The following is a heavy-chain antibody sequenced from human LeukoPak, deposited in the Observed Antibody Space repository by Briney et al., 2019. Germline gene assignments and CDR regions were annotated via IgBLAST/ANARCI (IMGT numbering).Heavy chain of an antibody. D-gene: IGHD4-11*01. Sequence: SETLSLTCAVSGGSIRRDYWGWIRQPPGKGLEWVGYISYSGSPSYNPSLESRVTMSVDTSTNQVSLKVNSVTAADTALYFCARARAYSNQGFYYYGVDVWGQGTTVTVSS. CDR1: GGSIRRDY. J-gene: IGHJ6*02. CDR2: ISYSGSP. CDR3: ARARAYSNQGFYYYGVDV. V-gene: IGHV4-59*01.